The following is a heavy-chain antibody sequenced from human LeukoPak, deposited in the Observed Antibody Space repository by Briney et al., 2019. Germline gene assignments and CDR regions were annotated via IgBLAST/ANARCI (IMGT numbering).Heavy chain of an antibody. CDR3: ARGIGP. Sequence: GASVKVSCKASGYTFTSYAMHWVRQAPGQRLEWMGWINADNGHTKYSQKFQGRVTITRDTSASTAYMELSSMRSEDTAVYYCARGIGPWGQGTLVTVSS. V-gene: IGHV1-3*01. CDR2: INADNGHT. J-gene: IGHJ5*02. CDR1: GYTFTSYA.